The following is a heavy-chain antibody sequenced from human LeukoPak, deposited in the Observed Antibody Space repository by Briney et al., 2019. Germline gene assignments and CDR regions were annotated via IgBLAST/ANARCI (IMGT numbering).Heavy chain of an antibody. J-gene: IGHJ5*02. CDR2: ISYDGSNK. Sequence: PGGSLRPSCAASGFTFSSYGMHWVRQAPGKGLEWVAVISYDGSNKYYADSVKGRFTISRDNSKNTLYLQMNSLRAEDTAVYYCAKERVITMVRGVPWFDPWGQGTLVTVSS. D-gene: IGHD3-10*01. CDR3: AKERVITMVRGVPWFDP. CDR1: GFTFSSYG. V-gene: IGHV3-30*18.